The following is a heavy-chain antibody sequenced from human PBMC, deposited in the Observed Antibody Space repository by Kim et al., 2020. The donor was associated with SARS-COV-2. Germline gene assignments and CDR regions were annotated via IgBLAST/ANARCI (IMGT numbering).Heavy chain of an antibody. CDR3: ARINSAYGGAPDI. Sequence: GGSLRLSCAASGFTFSSFWMEWFRQVPGKGLVWVSRINIDETTRFYADSVKGRFTVSRDNAKNTLHLQMNSLRAEDTAVYYCARINSAYGGAPDIWGQGTLVTVSS. J-gene: IGHJ3*02. CDR2: INIDETTR. D-gene: IGHD5-12*01. V-gene: IGHV3-74*01. CDR1: GFTFSSFW.